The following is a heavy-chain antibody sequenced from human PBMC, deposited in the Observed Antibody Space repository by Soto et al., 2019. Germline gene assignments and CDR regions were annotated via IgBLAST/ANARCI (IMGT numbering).Heavy chain of an antibody. Sequence: EVQLVESGGGLVQPVGSLRLSCAASGFTVSSNYMSWVRQAPGKGLEGVSVIYSGGSTYYADSVKGRFTISRNNSKKKLYLQMNSLRAEDTAVYYCARERGVESYGPGEYGMDVWGQGTTVTVSS. CDR1: GFTVSSNY. CDR2: IYSGGST. D-gene: IGHD5-18*01. J-gene: IGHJ6*02. V-gene: IGHV3-53*04. CDR3: ARERGVESYGPGEYGMDV.